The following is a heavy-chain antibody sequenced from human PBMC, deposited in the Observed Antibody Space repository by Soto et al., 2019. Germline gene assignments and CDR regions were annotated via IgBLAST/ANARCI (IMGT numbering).Heavy chain of an antibody. CDR2: IYFSGVT. CDR1: GGSISSAGYY. CDR3: AVDPWRTPPGAAFDV. D-gene: IGHD1-1*01. V-gene: IGHV4-31*01. J-gene: IGHJ3*01. Sequence: QVQLQESGPGLVEPSQTLSLTCTVSGGSISSAGYYWSWIRQRPGKGLEWIGYIYFSGVTYYNPTLEIQVTISVDTSKNPFSLRLSSVTAADTAVYYCAVDPWRTPPGAAFDVWGQGPKVTVSS.